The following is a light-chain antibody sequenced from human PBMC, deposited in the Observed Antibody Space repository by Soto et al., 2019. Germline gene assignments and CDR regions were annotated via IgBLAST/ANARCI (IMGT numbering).Light chain of an antibody. CDR2: AAS. Sequence: DIRLTQSPSSLSASVGDRVTIPCRASQSISGYLNWYQHKPGKAPNLLIYAASSLQSGVPSRFSGSGSGTDFTLTIINLQPEDFATYYCQQSYSTPYTFGHGTKVEIK. V-gene: IGKV1-39*01. CDR3: QQSYSTPYT. CDR1: QSISGY. J-gene: IGKJ2*01.